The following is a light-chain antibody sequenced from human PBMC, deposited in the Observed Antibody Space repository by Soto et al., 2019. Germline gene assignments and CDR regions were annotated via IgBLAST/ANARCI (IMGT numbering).Light chain of an antibody. Sequence: QSALTQPASVSGSPGQSITISCTGTSSDVGGYNYVSWYQQHPGKAPKLMIYEVSNRPSGVSNRFSGSKSGNTASLTISGLQAEDAADYYCSSYTSSSRVFGGGTQLTVL. CDR1: SSDVGGYNY. V-gene: IGLV2-14*01. CDR3: SSYTSSSRV. J-gene: IGLJ2*01. CDR2: EVS.